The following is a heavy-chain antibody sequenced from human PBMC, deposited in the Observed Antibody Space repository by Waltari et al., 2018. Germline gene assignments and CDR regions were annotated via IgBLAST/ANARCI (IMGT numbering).Heavy chain of an antibody. CDR1: GGSIRSDSYY. D-gene: IGHD3-9*01. CDR2: ISYSGST. J-gene: IGHJ5*02. CDR3: ARLSYHIVTGYGWFDP. V-gene: IGHV4-39*01. Sequence: QLPLQESGPGLVKPSETLSLTCTVSGGSIRSDSYYLGWIRRPPGKGLEWVGIISYSGSTYYNPSLKSRVTISVDTSKNQFSLKLSSVTAADTAVYYCARLSYHIVTGYGWFDPWGLGTLVTVSS.